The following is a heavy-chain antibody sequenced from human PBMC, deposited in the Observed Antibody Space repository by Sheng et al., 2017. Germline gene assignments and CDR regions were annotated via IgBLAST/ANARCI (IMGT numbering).Heavy chain of an antibody. CDR2: IYYSGST. J-gene: IGHJ5*02. CDR1: GGSISSSSYY. V-gene: IGHV4-39*07. D-gene: IGHD3-10*01. Sequence: QLQLQESGPGLVKPSETLSLTCTVSGGSISSSSYYWGWIRQPPGKGLEWIGSIYYSGSTYYNPSLKSRVTISVDTSKNQFSLKLSSVTAADTAVYYCARVPELWFGELVPSHFDPWGQGTLVTVSS. CDR3: ARVPELWFGELVPSHFDP.